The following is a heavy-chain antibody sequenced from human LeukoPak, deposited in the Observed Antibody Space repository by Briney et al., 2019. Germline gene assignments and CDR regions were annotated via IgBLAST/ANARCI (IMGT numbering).Heavy chain of an antibody. CDR2: IGSSGGSR. D-gene: IGHD5-24*01. Sequence: GGSLRLSCIASGFTFSSYEMDWVRRAPGKGLEWVSYIGSSGGSRYYADSVKGRSTTSRDNAKNSLYLQMNSLRAEDAAVYYCAREDGDAFDIWGQGTMVTVSS. V-gene: IGHV3-48*03. J-gene: IGHJ3*02. CDR1: GFTFSSYE. CDR3: AREDGDAFDI.